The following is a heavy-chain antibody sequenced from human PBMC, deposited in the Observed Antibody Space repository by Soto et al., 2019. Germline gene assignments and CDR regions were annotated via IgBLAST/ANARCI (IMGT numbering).Heavy chain of an antibody. CDR2: ISYDGSNK. J-gene: IGHJ4*02. D-gene: IGHD5-18*01. CDR3: ARAFSGYSYGSHLHY. CDR1: GFTFSSYA. V-gene: IGHV3-30-3*01. Sequence: QVQLVESGGGVVQPGRSLRLSCAASGFTFSSYAMHWVRQAPGKGLEWVAVISYDGSNKYYADSVKGRFTISRDNSKNTRYLQMNSLRAEDTAVYYCARAFSGYSYGSHLHYWGQGTLVTVSS.